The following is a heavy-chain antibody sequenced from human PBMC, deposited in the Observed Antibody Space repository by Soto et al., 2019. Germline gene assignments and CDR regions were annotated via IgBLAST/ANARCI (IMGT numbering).Heavy chain of an antibody. CDR2: INPNSGGT. Sequence: ASVKVSCKASGYTLTGYYLYWVRQAPGQGLEWMGWINPNSGGTNYAQKFQGRVSMTRDTSINTAYMEVRTLRSDDTAVYYCARDVPGEFWFDPWGQGTLVTVSS. J-gene: IGHJ5*02. D-gene: IGHD3-16*01. CDR3: ARDVPGEFWFDP. V-gene: IGHV1-2*02. CDR1: GYTLTGYY.